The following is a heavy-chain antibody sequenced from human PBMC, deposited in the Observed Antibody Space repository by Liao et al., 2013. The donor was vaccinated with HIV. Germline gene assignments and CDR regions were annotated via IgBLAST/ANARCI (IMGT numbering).Heavy chain of an antibody. Sequence: QVQLQESGPGLVQPSETLSLTCTVSAGSISSYYWSWIRQPPGKGLEWIGYVSYSGSTNYNPSLKSRVTISIDTSKNQFSLKLSSVTAADTAVYYCARGGAWFDPWGQGTLVTVSS. CDR3: ARGGAWFDP. CDR2: VSYSGST. D-gene: IGHD3-16*01. J-gene: IGHJ5*02. CDR1: AGSISSYY. V-gene: IGHV4-59*01.